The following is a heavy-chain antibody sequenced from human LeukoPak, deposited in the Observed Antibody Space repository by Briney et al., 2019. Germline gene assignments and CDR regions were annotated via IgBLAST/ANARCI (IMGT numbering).Heavy chain of an antibody. D-gene: IGHD6-19*01. CDR1: GGTFSSYA. CDR3: ARGGPNSGGWTLDY. Sequence: SVKVSCKASGGTFSSYAISWVRQAPGQGLEWMGGIIPIFGTANYAQKFQGRVTIISDTSASTAYMELSSLTSEDMAMIYCARGGPNSGGWTLDYWGQGTLVSVSS. V-gene: IGHV1-69*05. J-gene: IGHJ4*02. CDR2: IIPIFGTA.